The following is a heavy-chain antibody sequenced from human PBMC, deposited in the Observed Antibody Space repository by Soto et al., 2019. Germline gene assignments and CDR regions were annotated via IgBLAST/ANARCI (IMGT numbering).Heavy chain of an antibody. CDR2: IKSRGEGGTT. J-gene: IGHJ5*01. V-gene: IGHV3-15*01. CDR3: ATFRSYSDS. Sequence: PGRTLRLSCAASGFSFSDAWMTWVRHAPGKRLEWVGRIKSRGEGGTTVYGAPVKGRFTISRDDSENTLHLQMNSLKTEYTAVYYCATFRSYSDSWGHGTLGTVSS. CDR1: GFSFSDAW. D-gene: IGHD1-26*01.